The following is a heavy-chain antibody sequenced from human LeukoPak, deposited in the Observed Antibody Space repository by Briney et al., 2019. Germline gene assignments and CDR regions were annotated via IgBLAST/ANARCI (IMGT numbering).Heavy chain of an antibody. CDR2: ISAYNGNT. D-gene: IGHD3-16*02. CDR1: GYTFTSYG. Sequence: ASVTVSCKASGYTFTSYGISWVRQAPGQGIEWMGWISAYNGNTNYAQKLQGRVTMTTDTSTSTAYMELRSLRSDDTAVYYCARDNKLDYVWGSYPRFDPWGQGTLVTVSS. CDR3: ARDNKLDYVWGSYPRFDP. J-gene: IGHJ5*02. V-gene: IGHV1-18*04.